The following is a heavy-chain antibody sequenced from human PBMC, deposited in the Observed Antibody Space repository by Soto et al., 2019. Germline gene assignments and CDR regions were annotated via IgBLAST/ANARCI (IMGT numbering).Heavy chain of an antibody. J-gene: IGHJ5*02. CDR1: GYSISSGYY. Sequence: SDTLSLTCDVSGYSISSGYYWGWIRQPPGKGLEWIGSIYHSGSTYYNPSLKSRVTISVDTSKNQFSLKLSSVTAADTAVYYCARGNILTGYGYWFDPWGQGTLVTVSS. D-gene: IGHD3-9*01. CDR3: ARGNILTGYGYWFDP. V-gene: IGHV4-38-2*01. CDR2: IYHSGST.